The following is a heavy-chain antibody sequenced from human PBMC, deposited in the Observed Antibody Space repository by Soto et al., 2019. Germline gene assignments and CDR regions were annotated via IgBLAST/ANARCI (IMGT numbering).Heavy chain of an antibody. CDR1: GGSISSYY. D-gene: IGHD3-10*01. J-gene: IGHJ4*02. V-gene: IGHV4-4*07. Sequence: SETLSLTCTVSGGSISSYYWSWIRQPAGKGLEWIGRIYTSGSTNYNPSLKSRVTMSVDTSKNQFSLKLSSVTAADTAVYYCAISGYYGSGSYYTVDYWGQGTLVTVSS. CDR2: IYTSGST. CDR3: AISGYYGSGSYYTVDY.